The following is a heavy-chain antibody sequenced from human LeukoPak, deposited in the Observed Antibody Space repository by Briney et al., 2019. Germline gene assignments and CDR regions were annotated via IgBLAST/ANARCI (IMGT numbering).Heavy chain of an antibody. CDR2: IKSKTDGGTT. D-gene: IGHD3/OR15-3a*01. V-gene: IGHV3-15*01. CDR3: TSSRRGPDDY. J-gene: IGHJ4*02. Sequence: SGGSLRLSCAASGFTFSNAWMSWVRQAPGKGLEWVGHIKSKTDGGTTDYAAPVKGRFTISRDDSKNTLYLQMNSLKTEDTAVYYCTSSRRGPDDYWGQGTLVTVSS. CDR1: GFTFSNAW.